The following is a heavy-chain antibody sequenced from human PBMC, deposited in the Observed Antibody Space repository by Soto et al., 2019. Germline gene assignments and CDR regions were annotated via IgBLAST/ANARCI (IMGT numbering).Heavy chain of an antibody. CDR1: GYTFTGYY. D-gene: IGHD1-1*01. J-gene: IGHJ3*02. V-gene: IGHV1-18*04. CDR3: ARALNNWNAFDI. CDR2: ISAYNGNT. Sequence: ASVKVSCKASGYTFTGYYMHWVRQAPGQGLEWMGWISAYNGNTNYAQKLQGRVTMTTDTSTSTAYMELRSLRSDDTAVYYCARALNNWNAFDIWGQGTMVTVSS.